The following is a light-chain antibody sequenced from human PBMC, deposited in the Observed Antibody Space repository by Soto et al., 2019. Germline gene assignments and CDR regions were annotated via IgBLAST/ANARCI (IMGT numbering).Light chain of an antibody. V-gene: IGKV3-15*01. CDR3: QQYKTRHPKMA. CDR2: VAS. CDR1: QSVSSD. Sequence: VVTQSPATLSVFPGETATLSCRASQSVSSDLAWYQQRPGQAPRLLIYVASTRATGIPASFRGSGSGTEFRLTISSLQFEDYATYYCQQYKTRHPKMAFGRGTKVEIK. J-gene: IGKJ1*01.